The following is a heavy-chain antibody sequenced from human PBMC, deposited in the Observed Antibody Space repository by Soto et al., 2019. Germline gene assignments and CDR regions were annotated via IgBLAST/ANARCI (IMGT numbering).Heavy chain of an antibody. V-gene: IGHV4-34*01. J-gene: IGHJ4*02. D-gene: IGHD2-15*01. CDR2: INHSGST. CDR3: ARGGRTGRTDY. CDR1: GGSFSGYY. Sequence: QVQLQQWGAGLLKPSETLSLTCAVYGGSFSGYYWSWIRQPPGKGLEWIGEINHSGSTTYNPSLKSRVTISVDTSKNQFSLKLSSVTAADTAVYYCARGGRTGRTDYWGQGTLVTVSS.